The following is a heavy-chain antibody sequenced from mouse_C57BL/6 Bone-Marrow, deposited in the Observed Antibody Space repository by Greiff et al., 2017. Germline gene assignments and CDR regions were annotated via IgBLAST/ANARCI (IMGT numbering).Heavy chain of an antibody. CDR2: IYPRSGNT. D-gene: IGHD1-1*01. V-gene: IGHV1-81*01. J-gene: IGHJ3*01. CDR3: AKTGKRRYQSLLAY. Sequence: QVQLQQSGAELARPGASVKLSCKASGYTFTSYGISWVKQRTGQGLEWIGEIYPRSGNTYYNEKFKGKATLTADKSSSTAYMELRSLTSEDSAVYFCAKTGKRRYQSLLAYWGQGTLVTVSA. CDR1: GYTFTSYG.